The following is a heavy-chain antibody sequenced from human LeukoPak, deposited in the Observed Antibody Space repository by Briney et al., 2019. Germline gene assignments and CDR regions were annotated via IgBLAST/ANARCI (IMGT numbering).Heavy chain of an antibody. V-gene: IGHV1-18*04. J-gene: IGHJ5*02. CDR3: AKEEEAYCGGDCSWFDP. D-gene: IGHD2-21*02. Sequence: ASVKVSCKASGYTFTNYGISWVRQAPGQGLEWMMWVNVYNGKREYAQKFQGRVTLTTDTSTTTAYMELRSLRFDDTAVYYCAKEEEAYCGGDCSWFDPWGQGTLVTVSS. CDR2: VNVYNGKR. CDR1: GYTFTNYG.